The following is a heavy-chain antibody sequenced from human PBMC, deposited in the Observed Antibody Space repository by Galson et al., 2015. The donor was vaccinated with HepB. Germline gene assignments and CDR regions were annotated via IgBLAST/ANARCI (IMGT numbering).Heavy chain of an antibody. Sequence: CAISGDSVSSNSAAWNWIRQSPSRGLEWLGRTYYRSKWYNDYAVSVKSRITINPDTSKNQFSLQLNSVTPEDTAVYYCAVEWLVLGEGSYYYGMDVWGQGTTVTVSS. J-gene: IGHJ6*02. V-gene: IGHV6-1*01. CDR3: AVEWLVLGEGSYYYGMDV. D-gene: IGHD6-19*01. CDR2: TYYRSKWYN. CDR1: GDSVSSNSAA.